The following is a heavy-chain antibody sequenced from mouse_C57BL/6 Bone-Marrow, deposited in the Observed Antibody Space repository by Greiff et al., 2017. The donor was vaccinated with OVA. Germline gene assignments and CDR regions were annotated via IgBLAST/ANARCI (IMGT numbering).Heavy chain of an antibody. CDR1: GFTFNTYA. J-gene: IGHJ3*01. V-gene: IGHV10-3*01. Sequence: EVQGVESGGGLVQPKGSLKLSCAASGFTFNTYAMHWVRQAPGQGLEWVARIRRKSSNYATYYADSVKDRFTISRDDSQSMLYLQMNNLKTADTAVYYCVVDDGAWFAYWGQGTLVTVSA. CDR2: IRRKSSNYAT. D-gene: IGHD1-1*01. CDR3: VVDDGAWFAY.